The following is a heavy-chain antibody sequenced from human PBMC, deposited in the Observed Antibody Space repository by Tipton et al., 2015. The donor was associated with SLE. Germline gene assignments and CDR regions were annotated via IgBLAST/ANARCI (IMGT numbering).Heavy chain of an antibody. D-gene: IGHD1-20*01. CDR1: GFIVRSHY. V-gene: IGHV3-53*05. Sequence: SLRLSCAASGFIVRSHYMSWVRQAPGKGLEWVSVIYSGETTYYADSVKGRFAISRDDSKNTLYLQMNSLRAEDTAVYYCARDFITGTDGGDYWGQGTLVTVSS. J-gene: IGHJ4*02. CDR2: IYSGETT. CDR3: ARDFITGTDGGDY.